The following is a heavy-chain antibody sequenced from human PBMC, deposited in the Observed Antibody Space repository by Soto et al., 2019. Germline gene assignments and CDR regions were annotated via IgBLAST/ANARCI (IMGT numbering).Heavy chain of an antibody. V-gene: IGHV1-3*01. D-gene: IGHD3-3*01. J-gene: IGHJ6*02. Sequence: ASVKVSCKASGYTFTSYAMHWVRQAPGQRLEWMGWINAGNGNTKYSQKFQGRVTITRDTSASTAYMELSSLRSEDTAVYYCASRLECHNPHRGCRDYYYYGMDVWGQGTTVTV. CDR3: ASRLECHNPHRGCRDYYYYGMDV. CDR1: GYTFTSYA. CDR2: INAGNGNT.